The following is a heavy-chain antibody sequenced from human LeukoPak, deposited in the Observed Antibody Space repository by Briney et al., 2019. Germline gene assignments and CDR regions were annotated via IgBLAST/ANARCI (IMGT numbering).Heavy chain of an antibody. Sequence: GGSLRLSCEGSGFTFGNHYMSWIRQASGKGLEWVSYIHSGGGDIYYADSVKGRFTISRDNAKNSLYLQMSSLRAEDTAVYYCARGHFGLDVWGQGTTVTVSS. CDR2: IHSGGGDI. V-gene: IGHV3-11*01. CDR1: GFTFGNHY. J-gene: IGHJ6*02. CDR3: ARGHFGLDV.